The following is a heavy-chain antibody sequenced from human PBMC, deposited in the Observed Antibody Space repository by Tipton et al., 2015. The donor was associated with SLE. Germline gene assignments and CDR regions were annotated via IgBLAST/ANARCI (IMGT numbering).Heavy chain of an antibody. Sequence: TLSLTCTVSGYSISSGYYWGWIRQPPGQGLEWIGSIYHSGSTYYNPSLKSRVTISVDTSKNHFSLKLRSVTAADTAVYYCARSFQLAELDYWGQGTLVTVSS. CDR3: ARSFQLAELDY. V-gene: IGHV4-38-2*02. D-gene: IGHD2-2*01. J-gene: IGHJ4*02. CDR1: GYSISSGYY. CDR2: IYHSGST.